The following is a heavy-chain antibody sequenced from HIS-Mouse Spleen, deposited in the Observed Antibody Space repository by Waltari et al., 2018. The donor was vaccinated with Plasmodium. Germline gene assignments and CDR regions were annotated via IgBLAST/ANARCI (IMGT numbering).Heavy chain of an antibody. V-gene: IGHV3-66*01. CDR1: GFTVSSNY. CDR2: IYSGGST. J-gene: IGHJ3*02. Sequence: EVQLVESGGGLVQPGGSLRLSCAASGFTVSSNYMSWVRQAQGRGLGWVLVIYSGGSTYYPDSVKGRFTISRDNAKNTLYLQMNSLRAEDTAVYYCARGSAGDAVDIWGQGTMVTVSS. D-gene: IGHD3-10*01. CDR3: ARGSAGDAVDI.